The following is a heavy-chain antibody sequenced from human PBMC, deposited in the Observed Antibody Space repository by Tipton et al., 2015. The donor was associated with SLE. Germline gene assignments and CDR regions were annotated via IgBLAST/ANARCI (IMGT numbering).Heavy chain of an antibody. D-gene: IGHD5-18*01. CDR2: INHSGST. CDR1: GGSFSGYY. J-gene: IGHJ4*02. Sequence: TLSLTCAVYGGSFSGYYWSWIRQPPGKGLEWIGEINHSGSTNYNPSLKSRVTISVDTSKNQFSLKLSSVTAADTAAYYCAREISYGTNYWGQGTPVTVSS. CDR3: AREISYGTNY. V-gene: IGHV4-34*01.